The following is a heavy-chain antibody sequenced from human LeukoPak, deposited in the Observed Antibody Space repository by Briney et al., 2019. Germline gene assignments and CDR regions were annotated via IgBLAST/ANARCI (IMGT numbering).Heavy chain of an antibody. CDR3: ASLGIVGATFNY. Sequence: SETLSLTCTVSGGSISSGGYYWSWIRQPPGKGLEWIGRIYTSGSTNYNPSLKSRVTMSVDTSKNQFSLKLSSVTAADTAVYYCASLGIVGATFNYWGQGSLVTVSS. CDR2: IYTSGST. CDR1: GGSISSGGYY. J-gene: IGHJ4*02. D-gene: IGHD1-26*01. V-gene: IGHV4-61*02.